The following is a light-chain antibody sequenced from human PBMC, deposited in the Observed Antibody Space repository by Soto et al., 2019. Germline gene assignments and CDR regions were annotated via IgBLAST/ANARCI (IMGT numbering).Light chain of an antibody. CDR3: ATWDDSLNVV. V-gene: IGLV1-44*01. J-gene: IGLJ2*01. Sequence: QSVLTPSPSASGTPGQRVSISCSGRTSNIGTNTVSWYQHVPGTAPKLLIYSNDQRPSAVPGRFSGSKSGTSASLAISGLLSEDEADYYCATWDDSLNVVFGGGTKLTVL. CDR2: SND. CDR1: TSNIGTNT.